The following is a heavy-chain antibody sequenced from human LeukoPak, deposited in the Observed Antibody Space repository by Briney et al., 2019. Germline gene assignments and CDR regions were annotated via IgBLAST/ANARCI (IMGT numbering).Heavy chain of an antibody. V-gene: IGHV4-59*08. CDR1: GGSISSYY. CDR2: IYYSGSN. J-gene: IGHJ3*02. Sequence: AETLSLTCTVSGGSISSYYWHWIRQPPGKGLEWIGYIYYSGSNNYNPSLESRLTITVNTSKNQISQKQSSVTAADTAVFYCGRKDKEAFDIWGQGTLVTVSS. CDR3: GRKDKEAFDI.